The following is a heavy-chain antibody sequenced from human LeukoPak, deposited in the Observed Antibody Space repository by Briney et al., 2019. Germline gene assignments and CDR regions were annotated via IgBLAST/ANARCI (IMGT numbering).Heavy chain of an antibody. Sequence: GGSLRLSCAASGFTFSSYAMHWVRQAPGKGLEYVSAISSNGGSTYYANSVKGRFTISRDNSKNTLYLQMNSLRAEDTAVYYCARDFFSSSWAMDVWGKGTTVTVSS. CDR3: ARDFFSSSWAMDV. CDR2: ISSNGGST. D-gene: IGHD6-13*01. V-gene: IGHV3-64*01. CDR1: GFTFSSYA. J-gene: IGHJ6*04.